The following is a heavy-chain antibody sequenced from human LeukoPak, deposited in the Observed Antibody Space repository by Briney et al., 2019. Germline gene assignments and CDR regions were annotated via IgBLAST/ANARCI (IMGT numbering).Heavy chain of an antibody. Sequence: SVKVSCKASGYTFTSYGISWVRQAPGQGLEWMGWISAYNGNTNYAQKLQGRVTMTTDTSTSTAYMELRSLRSDDTAVYYCASVNHHYGSGRPRDGMDVWGQGTTVTVSS. J-gene: IGHJ6*02. V-gene: IGHV1-18*01. CDR1: GYTFTSYG. CDR2: ISAYNGNT. D-gene: IGHD3-10*01. CDR3: ASVNHHYGSGRPRDGMDV.